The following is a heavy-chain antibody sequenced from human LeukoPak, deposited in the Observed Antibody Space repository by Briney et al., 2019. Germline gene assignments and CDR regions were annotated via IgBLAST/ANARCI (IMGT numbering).Heavy chain of an antibody. CDR2: IYPGDSDT. J-gene: IGHJ3*02. CDR3: ARQGGPAACSDAFDI. D-gene: IGHD2-2*01. CDR1: GYSFTSYW. V-gene: IGHV5-51*01. Sequence: GESLKISCKGSGYSFTSYWIGWVRQMPGKGLEWMGIIYPGDSDTRYSPSFQGQVTISADKSISTAYLQWSSLKASDTAMYYCARQGGPAACSDAFDIWGQGTMVTVSS.